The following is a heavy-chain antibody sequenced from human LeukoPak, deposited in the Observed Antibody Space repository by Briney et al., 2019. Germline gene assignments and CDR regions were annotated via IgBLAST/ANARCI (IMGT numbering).Heavy chain of an antibody. Sequence: PSETLSLTCTVSGGSISSYYWSWIRQPPGKGLEWIGYIYHSGSTNYNPSLKSRVTMSVDTSKNQFSLKLSSVTAADTAVYYCARGDGVVIISNWGQGTLVTVSS. D-gene: IGHD3-3*01. CDR2: IYHSGST. CDR3: ARGDGVVIISN. V-gene: IGHV4-59*12. J-gene: IGHJ4*02. CDR1: GGSISSYY.